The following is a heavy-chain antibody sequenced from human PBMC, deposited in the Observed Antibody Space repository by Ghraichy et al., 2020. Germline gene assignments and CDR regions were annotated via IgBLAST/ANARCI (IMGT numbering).Heavy chain of an antibody. D-gene: IGHD4-23*01. Sequence: SETLSLTCAVYGGSFSGYYWSWIRQPPGKGLEWIGEINHSGSTNYNPSLKSRVTISVDTSKNQFSLKLSSVTAADTAVYYCARGDYGGNLVKYYYYYYGLDVWGQGTTVTVSS. V-gene: IGHV4-34*01. CDR1: GGSFSGYY. CDR2: INHSGST. J-gene: IGHJ6*02. CDR3: ARGDYGGNLVKYYYYYYGLDV.